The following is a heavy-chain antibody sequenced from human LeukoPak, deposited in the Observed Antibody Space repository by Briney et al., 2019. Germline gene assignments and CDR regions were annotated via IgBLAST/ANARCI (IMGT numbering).Heavy chain of an antibody. D-gene: IGHD1-7*01. J-gene: IGHJ6*02. CDR3: ATAGTTKAPYYYGMDV. CDR2: FDPEDGET. CDR1: GYTLTELS. V-gene: IGHV1-24*01. Sequence: ASVTVSCKVSGYTLTELSMHWVRQAPGKGLERMGGFDPEDGETIYAQKFQGRVTMTEDTSTDTAYMELSSLRSEDTAVYYCATAGTTKAPYYYGMDVWGQGTTVTVSS.